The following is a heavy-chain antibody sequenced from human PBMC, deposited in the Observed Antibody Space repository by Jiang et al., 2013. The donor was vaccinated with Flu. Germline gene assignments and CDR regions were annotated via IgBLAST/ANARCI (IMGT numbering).Heavy chain of an antibody. CDR2: MNPNSGNT. D-gene: IGHD3-22*01. J-gene: IGHJ3*02. CDR3: ARGYDSSGYYYFRVVAFDI. Sequence: GAEVKKPGASVKVSCKASGYTFTSYDINWVRQATGQGLEWMGWMNPNSGNTGYAQKFQGRVTMTRNTSISTAYMELSSLRSEDTAVYYCARGYDSSGYYYFRVVAFDIWGQGTMVTVSS. CDR1: GYTFTSYD. V-gene: IGHV1-8*01.